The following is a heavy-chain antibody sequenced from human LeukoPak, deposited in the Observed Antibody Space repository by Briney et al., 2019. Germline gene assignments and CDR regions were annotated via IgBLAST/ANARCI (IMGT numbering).Heavy chain of an antibody. CDR1: GFTFSSYE. V-gene: IGHV3-48*03. D-gene: IGHD2-15*01. CDR2: ISSSGSTI. Sequence: GGSLRLSCAASGFTFSSYEMNWVRQAPGKGPEWVSYISSSGSTIYYADSVKGRFTISRDNAKNSLYLQMNSLRAEDTAVYYCARDCGGGSCYGPYDAFDIWGQGTMVTVSS. CDR3: ARDCGGGSCYGPYDAFDI. J-gene: IGHJ3*02.